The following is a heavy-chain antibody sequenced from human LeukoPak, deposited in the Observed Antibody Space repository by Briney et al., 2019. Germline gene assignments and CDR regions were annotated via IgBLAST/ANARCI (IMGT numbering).Heavy chain of an antibody. CDR1: GGSISSYY. V-gene: IGHV4-59*01. Sequence: MASETLSLTCTVSGGSISSYYWSWIRQPPGKGLEWIGYIYYSGSTNYNPSLKSRVTISVDTSKNQFSLKLSSVTAADTAVYYCASVPAATRGAWWFDPWGQGTLVTVSS. D-gene: IGHD2-2*01. CDR2: IYYSGST. J-gene: IGHJ5*02. CDR3: ASVPAATRGAWWFDP.